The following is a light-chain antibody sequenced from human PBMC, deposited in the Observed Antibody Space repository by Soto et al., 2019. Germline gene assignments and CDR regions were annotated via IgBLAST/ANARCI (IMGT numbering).Light chain of an antibody. Sequence: QSALTQPASVSGSPGQSITISCTGTSGDVGGYSFVSWYQHHPGKAPKLIIYDVSSRPSGVSHRFSGSKSGNMASLTISGLQAEDEADYYCTSYTGINTVVFGGGTKLTVL. CDR2: DVS. J-gene: IGLJ2*01. V-gene: IGLV2-14*03. CDR1: SGDVGGYSF. CDR3: TSYTGINTVV.